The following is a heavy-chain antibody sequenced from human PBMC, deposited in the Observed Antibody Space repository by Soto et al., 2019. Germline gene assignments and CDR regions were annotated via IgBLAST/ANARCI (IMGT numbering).Heavy chain of an antibody. CDR1: VCTFSSYA. V-gene: IGHV1-69*01. D-gene: IGHD6-25*01. Sequence: QVQLVQSGAEVKKPGSSVKVSCKASVCTFSSYAISWVRQAPGQGLECMGGIIPIFGTANYAQKFQGRVTITADESTSTAYMELSSLRSEDTAVYYCARARTAVRHWFDPWGQGTLVTVSS. CDR3: ARARTAVRHWFDP. CDR2: IIPIFGTA. J-gene: IGHJ5*02.